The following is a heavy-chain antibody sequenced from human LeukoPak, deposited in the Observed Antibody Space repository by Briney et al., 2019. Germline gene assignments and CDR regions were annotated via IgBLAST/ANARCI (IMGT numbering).Heavy chain of an antibody. CDR2: LYSGGSA. V-gene: IGHV3-53*01. CDR3: ARTVVITSTADYFDH. CDR1: GFSVSSNY. D-gene: IGHD4/OR15-4a*01. J-gene: IGHJ4*02. Sequence: GGSLRLSCAASGFSVSSNYMSWVRQAPGKGLEWVSVLYSGGSAYYADSVKGRFTISRDNSKNTLYLQMNGLRVEDTAVDYCARTVVITSTADYFDHWGRGTVVTVPS.